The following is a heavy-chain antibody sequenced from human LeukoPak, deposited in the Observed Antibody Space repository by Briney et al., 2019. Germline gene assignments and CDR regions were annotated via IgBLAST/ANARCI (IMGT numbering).Heavy chain of an antibody. CDR2: ISYDGSNK. V-gene: IGHV3-30*18. J-gene: IGHJ4*02. D-gene: IGHD4-17*01. CDR1: GFTFSSYG. Sequence: GGSLRLSCAASGFTFSSYGMHWVRQAPGKGLEWVAVISYDGSNKYYADSVKGRFTISRDNSKNALYLQMNSLRAEDTAVYYCAKGGLSNGDYHYWGQGTLVTVSS. CDR3: AKGGLSNGDYHY.